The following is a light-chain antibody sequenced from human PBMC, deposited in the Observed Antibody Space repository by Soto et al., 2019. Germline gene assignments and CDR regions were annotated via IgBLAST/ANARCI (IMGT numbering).Light chain of an antibody. Sequence: IVLTQSPGTLSFSPGERATLSCRASQSGRDMYLAWYQQKPGQPPRLLIYGVSSRAYGIPDRFSGSGSGTDFTLTISRLEPEDFAVYYCQHYGYPQWTFGQGTKVEIX. J-gene: IGKJ1*01. CDR1: QSGRDMY. CDR3: QHYGYPQWT. CDR2: GVS. V-gene: IGKV3-20*01.